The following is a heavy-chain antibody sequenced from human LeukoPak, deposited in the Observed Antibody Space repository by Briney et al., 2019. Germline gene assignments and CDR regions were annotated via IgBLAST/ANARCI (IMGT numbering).Heavy chain of an antibody. Sequence: PSETLSLTCAVYGGSFSGYYWSWIRQPPGKGLEWIGEINHSGSTNYNPSLKSRVTISADTSKNQFSLKLTSITAADTAVYYCARGKRGNVGTFDYWGQGTLVTVSS. D-gene: IGHD1-26*01. CDR2: INHSGST. J-gene: IGHJ4*02. V-gene: IGHV4-34*01. CDR1: GGSFSGYY. CDR3: ARGKRGNVGTFDY.